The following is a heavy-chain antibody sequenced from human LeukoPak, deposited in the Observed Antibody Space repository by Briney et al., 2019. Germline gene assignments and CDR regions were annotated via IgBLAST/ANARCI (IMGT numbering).Heavy chain of an antibody. D-gene: IGHD1-1*01. V-gene: IGHV1-46*01. CDR3: ARVVLGSGKAVAPGY. Sequence: ASVKVSCKASGYTFTSYYMHWVRQAPGQGLEWMGIINPSGGSTSYAQKFQGRVTMTRDTSTSTVYMELSSLRSEDTAVYYCARVVLGSGKAVAPGYWGQGTLVTVSS. CDR2: INPSGGST. J-gene: IGHJ4*02. CDR1: GYTFTSYY.